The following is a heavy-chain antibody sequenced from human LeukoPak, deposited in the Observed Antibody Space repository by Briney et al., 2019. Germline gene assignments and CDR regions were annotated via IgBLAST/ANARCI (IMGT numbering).Heavy chain of an antibody. Sequence: ASVKVSCKASGYTFTSYDINWVRQATGQGLEWMGWMNPNSGNTGYAQKFQGRVTMTRNTSISTAYMELSSLRSEDTAVYYCARGRRQWLAYNRFDPWGQGTLVTVSS. D-gene: IGHD6-19*01. CDR2: MNPNSGNT. CDR1: GYTFTSYD. V-gene: IGHV1-8*01. J-gene: IGHJ5*02. CDR3: ARGRRQWLAYNRFDP.